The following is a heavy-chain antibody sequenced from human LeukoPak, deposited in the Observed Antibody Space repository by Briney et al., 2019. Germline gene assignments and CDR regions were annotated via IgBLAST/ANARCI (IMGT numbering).Heavy chain of an antibody. J-gene: IGHJ4*02. CDR1: GGSVSSGSYY. CDR2: IYHSGTT. V-gene: IGHV4-61*01. Sequence: PSETLSLTCTVSGGSVSSGSYYWSWIRQPPGKGLEWIGYIYHSGTTNYSPPLKGRATLSVDTSKNQISLRLSSVTAADTAVYFCARVDSGTYYMPFDYWGQGSLVTVSS. D-gene: IGHD1-26*01. CDR3: ARVDSGTYYMPFDY.